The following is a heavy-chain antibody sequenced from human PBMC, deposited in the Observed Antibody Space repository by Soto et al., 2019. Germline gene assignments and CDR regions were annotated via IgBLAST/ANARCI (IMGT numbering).Heavy chain of an antibody. V-gene: IGHV4-59*01. CDR3: ARGSPTAWLQLEGLDY. Sequence: SETLSLTCTVSGGSISSYYCSWIRQPPWKGLEWIGYIYYSGSTNYNPYLKSRVTISVDTSKNQFSLKLSSVTAADTAVYYCARGSPTAWLQLEGLDYFGQGTLVTVSS. CDR2: IYYSGST. D-gene: IGHD5-12*01. CDR1: GGSISSYY. J-gene: IGHJ4*02.